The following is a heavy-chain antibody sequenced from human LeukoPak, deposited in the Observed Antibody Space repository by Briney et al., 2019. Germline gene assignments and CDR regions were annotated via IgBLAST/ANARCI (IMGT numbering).Heavy chain of an antibody. Sequence: WASVEVSCKASGGTFSTYAISWVRQAPGQGLEWMGGFIPILGTAKYAQKLQGRVTITADESTSTAYMDLSSLTYEDTALYYCARGLYCSSSTSCYDYGMDVWGQGTTVTVSS. CDR3: ARGLYCSSSTSCYDYGMDV. V-gene: IGHV1-69*13. CDR1: GGTFSTYA. D-gene: IGHD2-2*01. CDR2: FIPILGTA. J-gene: IGHJ6*02.